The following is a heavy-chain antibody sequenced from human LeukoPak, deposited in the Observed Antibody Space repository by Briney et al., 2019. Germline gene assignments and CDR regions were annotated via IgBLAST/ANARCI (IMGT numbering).Heavy chain of an antibody. J-gene: IGHJ3*02. CDR1: GYTFTGYY. CDR3: ARGVLEWLPKAAFDI. D-gene: IGHD3-3*01. V-gene: IGHV1-2*02. Sequence: ASVKVSCKASGYTFTGYYMHWVRQAPGQGLEWMGWINPNSGGTNYAQKFQGRVTMTRDTSISAAYMELSRLRSDDTAVYYCARGVLEWLPKAAFDIWGQGTMVTVSS. CDR2: INPNSGGT.